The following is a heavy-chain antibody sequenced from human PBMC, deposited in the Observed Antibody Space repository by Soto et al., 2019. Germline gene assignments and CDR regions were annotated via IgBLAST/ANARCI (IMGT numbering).Heavy chain of an antibody. D-gene: IGHD5-12*01. Sequence: EVQLVESGGKVVQPGGSLTLSCVASGFTFSVYWMSWVRQAPGEGLEWVARIKFDGSGIQYADSVKGRFSISRDNAGNTVYLQMNSLRAEDTAVYYCARDSGYSSVDSVNHYFDSWGQGALVTVTS. V-gene: IGHV3-7*01. CDR3: ARDSGYSSVDSVNHYFDS. CDR1: GFTFSVYW. CDR2: IKFDGSGI. J-gene: IGHJ4*02.